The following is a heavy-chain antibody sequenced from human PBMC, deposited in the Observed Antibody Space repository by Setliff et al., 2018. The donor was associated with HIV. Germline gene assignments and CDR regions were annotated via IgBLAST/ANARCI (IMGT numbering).Heavy chain of an antibody. D-gene: IGHD3-3*01. CDR2: FAPEHGEP. CDR1: EYTLTELS. V-gene: IGHV1-24*01. Sequence: VASVKVSCKVSEYTLTELSIHWVRQAPGKGLEWMGRFAPEHGEPIYAQKFQGRVTMTEDTSTNTIHMELSSLRSEDTAVYYCTTDLPSHRLRFLQWIFWGQGTLVTVSS. J-gene: IGHJ4*02. CDR3: TTDLPSHRLRFLQWIF.